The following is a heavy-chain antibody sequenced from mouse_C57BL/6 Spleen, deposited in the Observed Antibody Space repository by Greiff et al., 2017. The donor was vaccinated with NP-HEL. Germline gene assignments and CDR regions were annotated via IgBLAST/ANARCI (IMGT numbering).Heavy chain of an antibody. CDR3: ARGYYYGSHDY. D-gene: IGHD1-1*01. CDR2: INPNNGGT. CDR1: GYTFTDYY. Sequence: EVKLQQSGPELVKPGASVKISCKASGYTFTDYYMNWVKQSHGKSLEWIGDINPNNGGTSYNQKFKGKATLTVDKSSSTAYMELRSLTSEDSAVYYCARGYYYGSHDYWGQGTTLTVSS. V-gene: IGHV1-26*01. J-gene: IGHJ2*01.